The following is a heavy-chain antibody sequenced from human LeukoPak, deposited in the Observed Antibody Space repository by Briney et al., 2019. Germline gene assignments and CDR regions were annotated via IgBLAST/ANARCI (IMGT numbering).Heavy chain of an antibody. J-gene: IGHJ6*03. D-gene: IGHD1-1*01. CDR3: ARASGTDRNSDFYYMDV. CDR2: ISYDGSEK. V-gene: IGHV3-30*04. CDR1: GFTFDRYA. Sequence: GRSLRLSCAGSGFTFDRYAMHWVRQAPGKGLEWLSIISYDGSEKYDADSVKGRFSISRDNSKNTLYLQLNSLRSDDTAVYSCARASGTDRNSDFYYMDVWGKGTTVTVSS.